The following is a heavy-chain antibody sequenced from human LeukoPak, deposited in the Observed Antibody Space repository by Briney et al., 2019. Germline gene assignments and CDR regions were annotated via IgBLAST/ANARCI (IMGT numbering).Heavy chain of an antibody. D-gene: IGHD3-22*01. CDR1: GGSISIAKW. V-gene: IGHV4-4*02. Sequence: PSETLSLTCAVSGGSISIAKWWSWVRQTPGKGLEWIGEIYLRGSATYNPSLKCRVTISVDESKNQFSLRLSSVTAADTAVYYCARGSDSRGYQFKGFDYWGQGALVTVSS. CDR3: ARGSDSRGYQFKGFDY. CDR2: IYLRGSA. J-gene: IGHJ4*02.